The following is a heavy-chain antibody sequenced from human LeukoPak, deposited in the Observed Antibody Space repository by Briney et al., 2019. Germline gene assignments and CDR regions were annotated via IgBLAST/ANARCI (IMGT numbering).Heavy chain of an antibody. Sequence: SGGSLRLSCAASGFTFSNYAMSWVRQAPGKGLEWVSGISASGRSYYADSVKGRFTVSRDISKNTLYLQMNSLRAEDTAVYFCAREPRDCTGGTCQSAGGYYFYYWSHGTLVTVSS. CDR1: GFTFSNYA. CDR2: ISASGRS. D-gene: IGHD2-15*01. J-gene: IGHJ4*01. V-gene: IGHV3-23*01. CDR3: AREPRDCTGGTCQSAGGYYFYY.